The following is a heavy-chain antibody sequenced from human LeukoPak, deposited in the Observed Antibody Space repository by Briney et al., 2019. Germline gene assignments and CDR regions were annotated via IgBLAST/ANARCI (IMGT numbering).Heavy chain of an antibody. D-gene: IGHD3-16*01. Sequence: GGSLRLSCAASGFTFSNAWMSWVRQAPGKGLEWVGRIKSKTDGGTTDYAAPVKGRFTISRDDSKNTLYLQMNSLKTEDTAAYYCTIWDYSDAFDIWGQGTMVTVSS. CDR1: GFTFSNAW. J-gene: IGHJ3*02. CDR2: IKSKTDGGTT. V-gene: IGHV3-15*01. CDR3: TIWDYSDAFDI.